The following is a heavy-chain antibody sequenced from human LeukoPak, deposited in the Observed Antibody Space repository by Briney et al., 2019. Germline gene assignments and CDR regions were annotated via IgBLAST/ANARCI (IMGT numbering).Heavy chain of an antibody. CDR3: ARDLSDYDSSGYYHY. CDR1: GYTVTSYY. Sequence: ASVKVSCKASGYTVTSYYMHWVRQAPGHGLEWMGMIYPSGSSTTYAQMFQGRVTMTRDTSTSTVYMELSSLRSEDTAVYYCARDLSDYDSSGYYHYWGQGTLVTVSS. J-gene: IGHJ4*02. D-gene: IGHD3-22*01. CDR2: IYPSGSST. V-gene: IGHV1-46*01.